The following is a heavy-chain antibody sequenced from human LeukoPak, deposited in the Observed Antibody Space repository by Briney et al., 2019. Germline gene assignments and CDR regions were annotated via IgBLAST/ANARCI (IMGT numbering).Heavy chain of an antibody. Sequence: GGSLRLSCAASGFTFSSYEMNWVRQAPGKGLEWVSYISSSGSTIYYADSVKGRFTISRDNAKNSLYLQMNSLRAEDTAVYYCARAMVVTPGPDHWGQGTLVTVSS. J-gene: IGHJ4*02. CDR1: GFTFSSYE. CDR3: ARAMVVTPGPDH. V-gene: IGHV3-48*03. D-gene: IGHD4-23*01. CDR2: ISSSGSTI.